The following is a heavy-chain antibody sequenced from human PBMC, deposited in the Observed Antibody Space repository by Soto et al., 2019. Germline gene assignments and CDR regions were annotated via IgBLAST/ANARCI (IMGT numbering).Heavy chain of an antibody. CDR1: GVSISSCGYY. V-gene: IGHV4-31*03. D-gene: IGHD3-10*01. CDR2: IYCIGST. CDR3: ARVPVGTHDAFDI. J-gene: IGHJ3*02. Sequence: SETLALTCTVSGVSISSCGYYLSWIRQHPGKGLEWGGCIYCIGSTYYNPSLKRRVTISVDTSKNQFSLELSSVAAADTAVYYCARVPVGTHDAFDIWGQGTMVTVSS.